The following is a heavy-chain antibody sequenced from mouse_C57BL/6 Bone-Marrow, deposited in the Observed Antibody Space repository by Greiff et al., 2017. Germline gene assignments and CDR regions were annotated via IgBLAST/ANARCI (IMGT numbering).Heavy chain of an antibody. J-gene: IGHJ2*01. V-gene: IGHV1-61*01. CDR2: IYPSDSET. D-gene: IGHD1-1*01. CDR1: GYTFTSYW. CDR3: ARSDYYGSGDY. Sequence: QVQLQQPGAELVRPGSSVKLSCKASGYTFTSYWMDWVKQRPGQGLEWIGNIYPSDSETHYNQKFKDKATLTVDTSSSTAYMQLSSLTSADSAVYYCARSDYYGSGDYWGQGTTLTVSS.